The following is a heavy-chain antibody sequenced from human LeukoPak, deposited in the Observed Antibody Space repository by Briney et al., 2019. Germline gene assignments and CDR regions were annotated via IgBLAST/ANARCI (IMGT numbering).Heavy chain of an antibody. CDR1: GFAFSSHS. Sequence: PGGSLRLSCAASGFAFSSHSLNWVRQAPGKGPEWVSSISPTSRYIYSADSVKGRFTISRDNAKNSLYLQMSSLRAEDTAVYYCARDLQDSSGWHYYFDYWGQGTQVTVSS. D-gene: IGHD6-19*01. CDR3: ARDLQDSSGWHYYFDY. CDR2: ISPTSRYI. V-gene: IGHV3-21*01. J-gene: IGHJ4*02.